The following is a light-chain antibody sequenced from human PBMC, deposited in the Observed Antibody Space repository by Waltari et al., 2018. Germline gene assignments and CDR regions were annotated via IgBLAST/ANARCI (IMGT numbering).Light chain of an antibody. Sequence: DIVMTQSPDFLPVSLGERATINCKSSQSVFYNSNNKNYLAWYQQKAGQPPKLLIYWASSRESGVPDRFSGSVSGTDFTLTISSLQAEDVAVYYCQQYYTAPYSFGQGTKLEIK. CDR1: QSVFYNSNNKNY. CDR2: WAS. V-gene: IGKV4-1*01. J-gene: IGKJ2*03. CDR3: QQYYTAPYS.